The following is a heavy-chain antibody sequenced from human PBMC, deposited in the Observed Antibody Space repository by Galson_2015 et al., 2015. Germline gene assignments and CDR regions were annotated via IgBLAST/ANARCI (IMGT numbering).Heavy chain of an antibody. CDR3: ASPVKNCRTSSCYEALTSYSSCYYMDV. D-gene: IGHD2-2*01. CDR2: IIPAFSGA. V-gene: IGHV1-69*06. J-gene: IGHJ6*03. Sequence: SVKVSCKASGGTFINYAISWVRQAPGQGLEWMGGIIPAFSGANYAQKFQGRVTIIADKSTSTGYMELTNLRSEDTAVYYCASPVKNCRTSSCYEALTSYSSCYYMDVWGTGTTVIFAS. CDR1: GGTFINYA.